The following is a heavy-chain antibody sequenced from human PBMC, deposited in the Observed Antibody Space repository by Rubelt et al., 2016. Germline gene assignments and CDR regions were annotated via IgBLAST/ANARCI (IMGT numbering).Heavy chain of an antibody. CDR2: IIPIFGTA. V-gene: IGHV1-69*01. J-gene: IGHJ4*02. D-gene: IGHD3-10*01. Sequence: QVQLVQSGAEVKKPGSSVKVSCKASGGTFSSYAISWVRQAPGQGLEWMGGIIPIFGTANCAQRCQGRVTMTANESTGPAYMERGSLRAEDRAVDYCARSLGTGDYFDYWGQGTLVTVSS. CDR1: GGTFSSYA. CDR3: ARSLGTGDYFDY.